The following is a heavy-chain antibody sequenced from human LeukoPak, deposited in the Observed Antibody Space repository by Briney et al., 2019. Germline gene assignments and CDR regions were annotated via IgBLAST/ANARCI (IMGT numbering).Heavy chain of an antibody. V-gene: IGHV3-23*01. CDR1: GFTFSSYA. Sequence: PGGSLRLSCAASGFTFSSYAMSWVRQAPGKGLEWVSPITDSGGTTFYADSVRGRFTISRDNFKDTVYLQMNSLRAEDTAVYYCAKLWRGSHPRYFDHWGQGTLVTVSS. D-gene: IGHD1-26*01. CDR3: AKLWRGSHPRYFDH. CDR2: ITDSGGTT. J-gene: IGHJ4*02.